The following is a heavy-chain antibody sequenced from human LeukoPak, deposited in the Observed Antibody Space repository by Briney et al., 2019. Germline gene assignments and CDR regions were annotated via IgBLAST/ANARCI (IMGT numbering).Heavy chain of an antibody. CDR1: GFTFSGSA. Sequence: GESLRLSCAASGFTFSGSAMHWVRQASGKGLEWVGRNRTKANSYATAYAASVEGRFTVSRDDSKNMAYLQMNSLSTEDTAVYYCTRLGIATTGSDYWGQGTLVTVSS. CDR2: NRTKANSYAT. V-gene: IGHV3-73*01. D-gene: IGHD3-9*01. J-gene: IGHJ4*02. CDR3: TRLGIATTGSDY.